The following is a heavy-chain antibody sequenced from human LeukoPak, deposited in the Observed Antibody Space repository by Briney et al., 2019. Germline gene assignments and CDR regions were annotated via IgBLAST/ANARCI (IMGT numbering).Heavy chain of an antibody. V-gene: IGHV3-23*01. CDR3: ARERIGATGGFDY. J-gene: IGHJ4*02. Sequence: GGSLRLSCAASGFSFSNYAMSWVRQAPGKGLEWVSGMSGSGGSTYYAASVKGRFTISRENSRNTLYLQMSSLRAEDTAVYYCARERIGATGGFDYWGQGTLVTVSS. CDR1: GFSFSNYA. CDR2: MSGSGGST. D-gene: IGHD3-10*01.